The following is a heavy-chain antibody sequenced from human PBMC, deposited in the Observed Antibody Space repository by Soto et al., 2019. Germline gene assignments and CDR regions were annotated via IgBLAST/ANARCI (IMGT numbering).Heavy chain of an antibody. CDR2: IYYSGST. D-gene: IGHD5-12*01. J-gene: IGHJ6*02. Sequence: QVQLQESGPGLVKASQTLSLTCTVSGGSISSGDYYWSWIRQPPGKGLEWIGYIYYSGSTYYNPSLKSRVTISVDTSKNQFSLKLSSVTAADTAVYYCARDRIGYSGYDTYYYGMDVWGQGTTVTVSS. V-gene: IGHV4-30-4*01. CDR3: ARDRIGYSGYDTYYYGMDV. CDR1: GGSISSGDYY.